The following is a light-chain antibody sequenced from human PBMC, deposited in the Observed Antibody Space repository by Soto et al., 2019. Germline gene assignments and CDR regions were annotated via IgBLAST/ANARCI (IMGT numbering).Light chain of an antibody. CDR2: KAS. J-gene: IGKJ4*01. Sequence: DIQMTQSPSTLSASVGDRVTITCRACQSISTWLAWYQQKPGKAPKLLIYKASSLEGGVPSRFGGSGSGTLFNITISSLHPDDFATYYCQQYNTYPLTFGGGTTVDIK. V-gene: IGKV1-5*03. CDR1: QSISTW. CDR3: QQYNTYPLT.